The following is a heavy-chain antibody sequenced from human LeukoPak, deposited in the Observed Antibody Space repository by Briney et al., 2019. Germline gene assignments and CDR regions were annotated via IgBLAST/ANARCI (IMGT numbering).Heavy chain of an antibody. J-gene: IGHJ4*02. CDR3: ARDRASEGATFGPDY. CDR2: INPSGGST. CDR1: GYTFTSYY. D-gene: IGHD1-26*01. V-gene: IGHV1-46*01. Sequence: ASVKVSCEASGYTFTSYYMHWVRQAPGQGLEWMGIINPSGGSTSYAQKFQGRVTMTRDTSTSTVYMELSSLRSEDTAVYYCARDRASEGATFGPDYWGQGTLVTVSS.